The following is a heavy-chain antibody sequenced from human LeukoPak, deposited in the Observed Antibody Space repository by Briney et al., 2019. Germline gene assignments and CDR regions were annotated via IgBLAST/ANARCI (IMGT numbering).Heavy chain of an antibody. CDR1: GFSFSSYG. J-gene: IGHJ4*02. CDR3: AKESESYNSSGSTFDY. D-gene: IGHD3-22*01. Sequence: GGSLRLSCAASGFSFSSYGMHWVRQAPGKGLQWVAFIRYDGSNKYYADSVKGRFTISRDNSKNTLYLQMNSLRAEDTAVYYCAKESESYNSSGSTFDYWGQGTLVTVSS. V-gene: IGHV3-30*02. CDR2: IRYDGSNK.